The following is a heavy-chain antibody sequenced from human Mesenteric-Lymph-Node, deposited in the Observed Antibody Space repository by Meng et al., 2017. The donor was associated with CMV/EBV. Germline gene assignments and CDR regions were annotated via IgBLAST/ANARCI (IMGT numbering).Heavy chain of an antibody. V-gene: IGHV1-58*01. CDR3: AGGITIFGHFGMDV. J-gene: IGHJ6*02. D-gene: IGHD3-3*01. CDR1: GFTFTSSA. Sequence: SVKVSCKASGFTFTSSAVQWVRQARGQRLEWIGWIVVGSGNTNYAQKFQERVTITRDMSTSTAYMDLSGLRSDDTAVYYCAGGITIFGHFGMDVWGQGTTVTVSS. CDR2: IVVGSGNT.